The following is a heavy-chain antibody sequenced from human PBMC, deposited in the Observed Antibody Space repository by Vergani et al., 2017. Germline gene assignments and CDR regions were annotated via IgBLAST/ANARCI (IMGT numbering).Heavy chain of an antibody. CDR1: GGSISSGSYY. D-gene: IGHD2-15*01. CDR2: IYTSGST. CDR3: AAQDGWDCSGGSCYLSPKSSRPEYFQH. Sequence: QVQLQESGPGLVKPSQTLSLTCTVSGGSISSGSYYWSWIRQPAGKGLEWIGRIYTSGSTNYNPSLKSRVTISVDTSKNQFSLRLSSVTAADTAVYYCAAQDGWDCSGGSCYLSPKSSRPEYFQHWGQGTLVTVSS. J-gene: IGHJ1*01. V-gene: IGHV4-61*02.